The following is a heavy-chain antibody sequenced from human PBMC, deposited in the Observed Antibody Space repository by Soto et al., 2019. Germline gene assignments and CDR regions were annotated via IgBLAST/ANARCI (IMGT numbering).Heavy chain of an antibody. CDR1: GGSISSGGYS. D-gene: IGHD2-15*01. Sequence: PSETLSLTCAVSGGSISSGGYSWSWIRQPPGKGLEWIGYIYHSGSTYYNPSLKSRVTISVDRSKNQFSLKLSSVTAADTAVYYCASRGVERTRGWSIDYWGQGTLVTVSS. V-gene: IGHV4-30-2*01. CDR3: ASRGVERTRGWSIDY. CDR2: IYHSGST. J-gene: IGHJ4*02.